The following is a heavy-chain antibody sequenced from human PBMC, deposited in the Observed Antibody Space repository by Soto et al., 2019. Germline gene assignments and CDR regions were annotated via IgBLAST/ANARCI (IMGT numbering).Heavy chain of an antibody. CDR1: GYTFTGYY. CDR2: INPNSGGT. J-gene: IGHJ6*02. V-gene: IGHV1-2*02. Sequence: ASVKVSCKASGYTFTGYYMHWVRQAPGQGLEWMGWINPNSGGTNYAQKFQGRVTMTRDTSISTAYMELSRLRSDDTAVYYCARINPVDYGMDVWGQGTTVTVSS. CDR3: ARINPVDYGMDV.